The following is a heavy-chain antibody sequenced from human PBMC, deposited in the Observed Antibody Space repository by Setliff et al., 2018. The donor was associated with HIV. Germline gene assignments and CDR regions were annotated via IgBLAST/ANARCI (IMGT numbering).Heavy chain of an antibody. Sequence: PGGSLRLSCAASGFTFSNYAMSWVRQAPGKGLEWVGRIKSKTDGETEDYAATVKGRFTISRDDSRSTLYLQMNSLRAEDTAVDYWAKDRWDGQPYYFDYWGQGTLVTVSS. CDR1: GFTFSNYA. CDR3: AKDRWDGQPYYFDY. CDR2: IKSKTDGETE. D-gene: IGHD1-26*01. J-gene: IGHJ4*02. V-gene: IGHV3-15*01.